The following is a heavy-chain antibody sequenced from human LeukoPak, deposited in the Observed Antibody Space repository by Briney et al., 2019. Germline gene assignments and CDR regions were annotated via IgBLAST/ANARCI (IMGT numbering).Heavy chain of an antibody. D-gene: IGHD3-3*01. CDR2: IYYSGST. CDR3: ARDGGSGFYYYYMDV. V-gene: IGHV4-61*01. J-gene: IGHJ6*03. Sequence: SETLSLTCTVSGYSISSSYYWSWIRQPPGKGLEWIGYIYYSGSTNYNPSLKSRVTISVDTSKNQFSLKLSSVTAADTAVYYCARDGGSGFYYYYMDVWGKGTTVTISS. CDR1: GYSISSSYY.